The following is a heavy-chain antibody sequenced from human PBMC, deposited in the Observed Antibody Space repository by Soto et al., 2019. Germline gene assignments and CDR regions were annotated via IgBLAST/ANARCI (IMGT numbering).Heavy chain of an antibody. CDR2: IFHDGTT. Sequence: QLQLQESGPGLVEPSQTLSLTCTVSGGSISGAGYYWSWIRQNPGKGLEWIGYIFHDGTTYYNPVLKSRLTISVDTSKTQFSLKLNSVTAADTAVYYCARAWTAAAGWAKWFDLWGQGTLVTVSS. D-gene: IGHD6-13*01. J-gene: IGHJ5*02. V-gene: IGHV4-31*03. CDR1: GGSISGAGYY. CDR3: ARAWTAAAGWAKWFDL.